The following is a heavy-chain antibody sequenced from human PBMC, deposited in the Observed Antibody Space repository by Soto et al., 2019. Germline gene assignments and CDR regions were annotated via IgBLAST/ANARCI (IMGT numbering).Heavy chain of an antibody. V-gene: IGHV3-23*01. D-gene: IGHD6-19*01. CDR1: GFTFSSYA. CDR2: ISGSGGST. Sequence: GGSLRLSCAASGFTFSSYAMSWVRQAPGKGLEWVSAISGSGGSTYYADSVKGRFTISRDNSKNTLYLQMNSLRAEDTAVYYCAKDLSSGWWGYYFDYWGQGTLVTAPQ. CDR3: AKDLSSGWWGYYFDY. J-gene: IGHJ4*02.